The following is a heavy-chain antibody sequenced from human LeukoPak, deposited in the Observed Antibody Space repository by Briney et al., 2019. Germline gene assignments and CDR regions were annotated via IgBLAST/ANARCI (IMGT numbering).Heavy chain of an antibody. J-gene: IGHJ3*02. CDR3: ARGRDHAFDI. CDR1: GLAFRSPA. CDR2: SSASSSDV. Sequence: GVSLRLSCAASGLAFRSPAMNWVRQTRGKGLEWLSYSSASSSDVYYGDSVKGRFTISRDNAKSSLYLQMNSLTAEDTAIYFCARGRDHAFDIWGQGTRVTVSS. V-gene: IGHV3-48*01.